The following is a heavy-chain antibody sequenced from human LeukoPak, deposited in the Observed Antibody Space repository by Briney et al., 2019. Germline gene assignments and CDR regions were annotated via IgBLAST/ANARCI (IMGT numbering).Heavy chain of an antibody. V-gene: IGHV3-21*01. CDR2: ISSSSSYI. CDR3: ARLAAPYYFDY. J-gene: IGHJ4*02. D-gene: IGHD6-6*01. CDR1: GFTFSNAW. Sequence: GGSLRLSCAASGFTFSNAWMSWVRQAPGKGLEWVSSISSSSSYIYYADSVKGRFTISRDNAKNSLYLQMNSLRAEDTAVYYCARLAAPYYFDYWGQGTLVTVSS.